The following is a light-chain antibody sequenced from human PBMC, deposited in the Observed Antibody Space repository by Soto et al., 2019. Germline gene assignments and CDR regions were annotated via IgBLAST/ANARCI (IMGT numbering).Light chain of an antibody. J-gene: IGLJ2*01. CDR3: TSWTTSTTMI. CDR1: SSDIGAYNF. V-gene: IGLV2-14*03. CDR2: DVN. Sequence: QSALTQPASVSGSPGQAITISCTGTSSDIGAYNFVSLYQQQPGKDPKLMLYDVNIRPSGVSNRFSGSKYGNTASLTISGLKADDEADYYCTSWTTSTTMIFGGGTKVTVL.